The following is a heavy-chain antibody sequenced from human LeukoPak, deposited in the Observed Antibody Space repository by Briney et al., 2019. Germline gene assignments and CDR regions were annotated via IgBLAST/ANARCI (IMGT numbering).Heavy chain of an antibody. J-gene: IGHJ4*02. Sequence: GSLRLSCAASGLTVSSNYMSWVRQAPGKGLEWVSVIYSGGSTYYADSVKGRFTISRDNSKNTLYLQMNSLRAEDTAVYYCAKELMDNYYDSSGYGSWGQGTLVTVSS. CDR3: AKELMDNYYDSSGYGS. D-gene: IGHD3-22*01. CDR2: IYSGGST. CDR1: GLTVSSNY. V-gene: IGHV3-53*01.